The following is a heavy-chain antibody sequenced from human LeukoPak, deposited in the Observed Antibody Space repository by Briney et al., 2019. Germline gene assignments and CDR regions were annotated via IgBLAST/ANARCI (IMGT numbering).Heavy chain of an antibody. V-gene: IGHV3-7*01. CDR1: GFTFSSYW. Sequence: GGSLRLSCAASGFTFSSYWMSWVRQAPGKGLEWVANIKQDGSEKYYVDSVKGRFTISRDNAKNSLYLQMNSLRAEDTAVCYCARDSSGYYYIPRHDYWGQGTLVTVSS. J-gene: IGHJ4*02. D-gene: IGHD3-22*01. CDR3: ARDSSGYYYIPRHDY. CDR2: IKQDGSEK.